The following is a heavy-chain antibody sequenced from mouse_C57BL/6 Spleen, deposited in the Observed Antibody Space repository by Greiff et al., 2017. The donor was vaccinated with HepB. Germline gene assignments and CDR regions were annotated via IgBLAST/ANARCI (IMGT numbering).Heavy chain of an antibody. D-gene: IGHD1-1*01. J-gene: IGHJ2*01. CDR2: IDPSDSYT. Sequence: VQLQQPGAELVQPGASVKLSCKASGYTFTSYWMQWVKQRPGQGLEWIGEIDPSDSYTTSNQKFKGKATLTVDTSSSTADMQLSSLTSADSTVYYCARALGNTVDYWGQGTTLTVSS. V-gene: IGHV1-50*01. CDR1: GYTFTSYW. CDR3: ARALGNTVDY.